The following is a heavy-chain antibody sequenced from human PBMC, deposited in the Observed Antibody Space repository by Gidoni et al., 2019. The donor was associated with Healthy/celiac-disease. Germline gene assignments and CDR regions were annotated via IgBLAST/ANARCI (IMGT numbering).Heavy chain of an antibody. CDR3: AGEDSSGWYWGY. Sequence: STYYNPSLKSRVTISVDTSKNQFSLKLSSVTAADTAVYYCAGEDSSGWYWGYWGQGTLVTVSS. V-gene: IGHV4-39*01. J-gene: IGHJ4*02. CDR2: ST. D-gene: IGHD6-19*01.